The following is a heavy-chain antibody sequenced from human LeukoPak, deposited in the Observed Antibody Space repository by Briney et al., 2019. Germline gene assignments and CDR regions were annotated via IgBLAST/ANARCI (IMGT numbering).Heavy chain of an antibody. CDR1: GFTFSTYT. CDR3: ARDPTSSWETAFDI. D-gene: IGHD1-26*01. Sequence: GGSLRLSCAASGFTFSTYTMNWVRQAPGKGLEWVSSIDSSSRYIYYADSVKGRFTISRDNAKNSLYLQMNGLRAEDTAVYYCARDPTSSWETAFDIWGQGTMVTVSS. J-gene: IGHJ3*02. V-gene: IGHV3-21*01. CDR2: IDSSSRYI.